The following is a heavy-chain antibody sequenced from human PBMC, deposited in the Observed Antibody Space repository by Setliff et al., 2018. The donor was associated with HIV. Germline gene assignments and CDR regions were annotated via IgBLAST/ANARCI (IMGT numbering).Heavy chain of an antibody. J-gene: IGHJ6*03. V-gene: IGHV1-18*01. Sequence: GASVKVSCKASGYTFTDNYIHWVRQAPGQGLEWMGWISAYNGNTNYAQKLQGRVTMTTDTSTSTAYMELRSLRSDDTAVYYCATSSRIYYYSYMDVWGKGTTVTV. D-gene: IGHD2-2*01. CDR2: ISAYNGNT. CDR3: ATSSRIYYYSYMDV. CDR1: GYTFTDNY.